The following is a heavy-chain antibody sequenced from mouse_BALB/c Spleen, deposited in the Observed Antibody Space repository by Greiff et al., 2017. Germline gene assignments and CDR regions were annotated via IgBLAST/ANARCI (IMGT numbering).Heavy chain of an antibody. CDR3: ARGGYYGSSPGLDY. V-gene: IGHV5-6-3*01. Sequence: DVHLVESGGGLVQPGGSLKLSCAASGFTFSSYGMSWVRQTPDKRLELVATINSNGGSTYYPDSVKGRFTISRDNAKNTLYLQMSSLKSEDTAMYYCARGGYYGSSPGLDYWGQGTSVTVSS. CDR1: GFTFSSYG. J-gene: IGHJ4*01. D-gene: IGHD1-1*01. CDR2: INSNGGST.